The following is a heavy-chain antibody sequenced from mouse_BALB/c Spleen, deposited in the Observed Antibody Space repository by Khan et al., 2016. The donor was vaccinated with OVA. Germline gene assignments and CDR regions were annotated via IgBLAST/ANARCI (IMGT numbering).Heavy chain of an antibody. J-gene: IGHJ3*01. CDR3: ARDYGFGY. CDR2: ISSGGTT. Sequence: DVMLVESGGGLVKPGGSLKVSCAASGFTFNNYAMSWVRQTPEKRLEWVASISSGGTTYYIDSVKGRFAIPRDNARYILYLQMSSLRSEDTAVDYCARDYGFGYWGQGTLVTVSA. D-gene: IGHD1-1*01. V-gene: IGHV5-6-5*01. CDR1: GFTFNNYA.